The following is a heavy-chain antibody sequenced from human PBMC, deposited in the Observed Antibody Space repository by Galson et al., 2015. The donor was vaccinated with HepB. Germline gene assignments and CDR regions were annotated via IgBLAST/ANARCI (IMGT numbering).Heavy chain of an antibody. Sequence: SLRLSCAASGFTFRSYAISWVRPAPGQGLEWVSTISGGGDGTYTADSAKGRFTVSCDTAKNPLSLKMNSRRDEDTAVYYGAKSLGTGAARGLDGWGQGTTVTVSS. J-gene: IGHJ6*01. CDR2: ISGGGDGT. CDR3: AKSLGTGAARGLDG. D-gene: IGHD2-8*02. CDR1: GFTFRSYA. V-gene: IGHV3-23*01.